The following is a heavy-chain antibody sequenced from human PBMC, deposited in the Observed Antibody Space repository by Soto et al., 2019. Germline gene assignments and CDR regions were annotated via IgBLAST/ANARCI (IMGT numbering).Heavy chain of an antibody. CDR2: THTSGST. Sequence: SETLSLTCTVSGGSISSYYWTWIRQPAGKGLEWIGRTHTSGSTDYNSSLRTRVTMSVDTSKNQLSLKLTSVTAADTAMYYCARGGTMSWNALDFWGQGTLVTVSS. CDR3: ARGGTMSWNALDF. V-gene: IGHV4-4*07. CDR1: GGSISSYY. J-gene: IGHJ4*02. D-gene: IGHD1-1*01.